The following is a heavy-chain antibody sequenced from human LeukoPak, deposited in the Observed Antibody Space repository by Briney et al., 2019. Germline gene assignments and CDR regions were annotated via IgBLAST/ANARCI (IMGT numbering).Heavy chain of an antibody. Sequence: PSQTLSLTCTVSGGSISSGSYYWSWIRQPAGKGLEGIGRIYTSGSTNYNPSLKSRVTISVDTSKNQFSLKLSSVTAADTAVYYCAREDGVQTFYYWGQGTLVTVSS. CDR2: IYTSGST. CDR3: AREDGVQTFYY. V-gene: IGHV4-61*02. D-gene: IGHD2-8*01. CDR1: GGSISSGSYY. J-gene: IGHJ4*02.